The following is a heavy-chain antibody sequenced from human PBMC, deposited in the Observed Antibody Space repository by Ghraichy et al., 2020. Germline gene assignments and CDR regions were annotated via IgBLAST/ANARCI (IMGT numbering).Heavy chain of an antibody. V-gene: IGHV4-59*01. CDR2: IYYSGST. J-gene: IGHJ5*02. D-gene: IGHD3-3*01. CDR1: GGSISSYY. CDR3: ARDQRYYDFWSGINWFDP. Sequence: SETLSLTCTVSGGSISSYYWSWIRQPPGKGLEWIGYIYYSGSTNYNPSLKSRVTISVDTSKNQFSLKLSSVTAADTAVYYCARDQRYYDFWSGINWFDPWGQGTLVTVSS.